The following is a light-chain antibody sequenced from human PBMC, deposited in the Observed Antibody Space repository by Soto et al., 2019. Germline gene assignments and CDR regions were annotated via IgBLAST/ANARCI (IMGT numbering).Light chain of an antibody. V-gene: IGKV3-20*01. CDR1: QSVSNTY. CDR2: GAS. Sequence: EIVLTQSPGTLSLSPGERATLSCRASQSVSNTYLAWYQQKPGQAPRLLIYGASSRATGIPDRFSGSGSGTAFTLTISRLEPEDFAVYYCHQYRSSPPYTFGQGPKLQIK. J-gene: IGKJ2*01. CDR3: HQYRSSPPYT.